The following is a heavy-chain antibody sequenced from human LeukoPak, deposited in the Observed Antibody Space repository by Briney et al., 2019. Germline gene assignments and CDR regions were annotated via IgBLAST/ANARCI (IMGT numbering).Heavy chain of an antibody. CDR3: ARGKWKIAASDAFDI. CDR2: FSGPMETT. Sequence: GGSLRLSCVASGFTYKMYAMSWVRHAPGKRLEWVSTFSGPMETTYYAPSVRGRFTMSRDNSKNTLSLQMNSLRAEDTAVYYCARGKWKIAASDAFDIWGQGTLVTVSS. D-gene: IGHD6-13*01. CDR1: GFTYKMYA. J-gene: IGHJ3*02. V-gene: IGHV3-23*01.